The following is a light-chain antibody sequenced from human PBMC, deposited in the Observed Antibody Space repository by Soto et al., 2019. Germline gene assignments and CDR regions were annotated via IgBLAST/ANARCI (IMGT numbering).Light chain of an antibody. CDR2: LGS. CDR1: QSLLHGNGYNY. Sequence: DLVMTQSPLSLPVTPGEPASISCRSSQSLLHGNGYNYLDWYLQKPGQSPQLLIYLGSNRASGVPDRFNGSGSGTDFTLKISRLEAEDVGVYYCMQTLQTPYTFGQGTKLEIK. CDR3: MQTLQTPYT. J-gene: IGKJ2*01. V-gene: IGKV2-28*01.